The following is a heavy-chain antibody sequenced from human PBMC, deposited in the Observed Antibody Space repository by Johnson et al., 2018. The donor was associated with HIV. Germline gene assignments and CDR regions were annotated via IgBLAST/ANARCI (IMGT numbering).Heavy chain of an antibody. Sequence: VQLVESGGGVVRPGGSLRLSCAASGFTFDDYGMTWVRQVPGKGLEWVSGINWNGGSTGYADSVKGRFSIFRDNAKNSLALQMNSLRAEDTALYYCARDGYCSSSSSYHDAFDHWGQGTMVTVSS. CDR3: ARDGYCSSSSSYHDAFDH. CDR1: GFTFDDYG. V-gene: IGHV3-20*04. CDR2: INWNGGST. J-gene: IGHJ3*01. D-gene: IGHD2-2*03.